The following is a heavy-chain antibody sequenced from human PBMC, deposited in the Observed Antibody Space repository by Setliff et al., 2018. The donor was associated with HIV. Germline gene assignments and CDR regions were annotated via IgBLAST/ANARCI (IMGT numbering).Heavy chain of an antibody. D-gene: IGHD2-21*02. CDR2: ITATGTTV. CDR1: GFVFTDHS. V-gene: IGHV3-48*01. Sequence: HPGGSLRLSCAASGFVFTDHSFHWVRQAPGGGLEWLSFITATGTTVSYADSVRGRFIIFRDSVSNVLYLQMKSLRVEDTAVYYCVRWGLPYAIDYWGQGMLVTVSS. J-gene: IGHJ4*02. CDR3: VRWGLPYAIDY.